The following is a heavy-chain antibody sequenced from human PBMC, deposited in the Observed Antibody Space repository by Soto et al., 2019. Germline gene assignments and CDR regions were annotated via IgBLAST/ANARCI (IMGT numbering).Heavy chain of an antibody. D-gene: IGHD1-26*01. V-gene: IGHV4-61*01. J-gene: IGHJ4*02. Sequence: ENLSITCTVSGDSVSSENYYWAWIRQSPGKGLEWIGYIYYSGTTNYNSHLKRRVTLSVDTSRKQFSLSLTSMTAADTAVYFCARSQRGRTAFTFDYWGQGVLVTVSA. CDR2: IYYSGTT. CDR1: GDSVSSENYY. CDR3: ARSQRGRTAFTFDY.